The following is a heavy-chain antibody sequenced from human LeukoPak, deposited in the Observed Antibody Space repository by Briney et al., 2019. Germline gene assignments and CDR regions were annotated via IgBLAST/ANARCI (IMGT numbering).Heavy chain of an antibody. J-gene: IGHJ4*02. Sequence: ASVKVSCKTSGYSFTDYYMHWVRQAPGQGLEWMGWINPNSGGTSSAQKFQGRVTMTRDTSITTVYMELSSLRSEDTAVYYCAREDYDSSGYYGFDYWGQGTLVTVSS. CDR1: GYSFTDYY. D-gene: IGHD3-22*01. V-gene: IGHV1-2*02. CDR2: INPNSGGT. CDR3: AREDYDSSGYYGFDY.